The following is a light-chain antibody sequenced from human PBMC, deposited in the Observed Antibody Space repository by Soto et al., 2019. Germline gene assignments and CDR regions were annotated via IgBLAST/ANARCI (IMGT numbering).Light chain of an antibody. CDR2: GAS. V-gene: IGKV3-15*01. Sequence: EIVLTQSPVTLSLSPGERATLSCRASQSVSRYLAWYQQKPGQAPRLLIYGASTRATGIPATFSGSGSGTEFTLTISSLQSEDFAVYYCQQYNSWPLTFGGGTKVDI. CDR3: QQYNSWPLT. CDR1: QSVSRY. J-gene: IGKJ4*01.